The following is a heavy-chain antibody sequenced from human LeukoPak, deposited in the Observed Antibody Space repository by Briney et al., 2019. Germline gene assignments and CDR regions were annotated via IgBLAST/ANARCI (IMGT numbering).Heavy chain of an antibody. D-gene: IGHD1-26*01. V-gene: IGHV1-69*08. CDR2: VAPVIDSV. J-gene: IGHJ5*02. CDR3: TRVTLRGAQYNWFDP. Sequence: SENLSCKTSGGTCNSHLFSWVRHRPAPGLGRMWRVAPVIDSVKYAQKFQDRVTITADKSTTTVYMEVTSLTSEDTAVYYCTRVTLRGAQYNWFDPWGEGTLVIVSS. CDR1: GGTCNSHL.